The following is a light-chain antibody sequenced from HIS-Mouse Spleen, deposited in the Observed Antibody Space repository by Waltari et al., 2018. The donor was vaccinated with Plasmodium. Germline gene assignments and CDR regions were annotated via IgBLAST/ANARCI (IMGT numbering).Light chain of an antibody. V-gene: IGKV3-11*01. CDR2: DAS. Sequence: EIVLTQSPATLSSSPGERATLSCRASQSVSSYLAWYQQKPGQAPRLLIYDASNRATGISARFSGSGSGTDFTLTISSLEPEDFALYYCQQRSNWPPTFGQGTRLEIK. CDR3: QQRSNWPPT. CDR1: QSVSSY. J-gene: IGKJ5*01.